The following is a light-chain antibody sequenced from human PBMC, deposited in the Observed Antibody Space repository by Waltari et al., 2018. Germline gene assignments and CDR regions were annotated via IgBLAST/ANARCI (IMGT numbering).Light chain of an antibody. CDR3: KQYYTYPYT. CDR2: KAS. V-gene: IGKV1-5*03. J-gene: IGKJ2*01. CDR1: RSIRTW. Sequence: DIQMTQSPSTLPASLGDRVTLTCRASRSIRTWLAWYQQKLGKAPKLLIYKASTLEGGVPSRFSGSRSETEFTLTITSLQPDDFATYYCKQYYTYPYTFGQGTKLEIK.